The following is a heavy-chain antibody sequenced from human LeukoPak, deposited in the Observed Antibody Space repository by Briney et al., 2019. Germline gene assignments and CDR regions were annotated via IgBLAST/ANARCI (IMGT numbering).Heavy chain of an antibody. D-gene: IGHD6-19*01. V-gene: IGHV4-59*01. J-gene: IGHJ4*02. CDR1: GGSISGYY. CDR2: IYYSGST. CDR3: ARDRDSSGWFDY. Sequence: TSETLSLTCTVSGGSISGYYWSWIRQPPGKGLECIGYIYYSGSTNYNPSLKSRVTMSVDMSKNHFSLKLSSVTAADTAFYYCARDRDSSGWFDYWGQGALVTVSS.